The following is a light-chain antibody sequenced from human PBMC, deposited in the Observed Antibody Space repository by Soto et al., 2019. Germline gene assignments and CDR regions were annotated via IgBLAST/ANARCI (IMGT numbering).Light chain of an antibody. CDR3: CSWTHSHTYV. CDR1: SSDVGSYNR. J-gene: IGLJ1*01. CDR2: EVN. V-gene: IGLV2-14*01. Sequence: QSVLTQPASVSGSPGQSITISCTGTSSDVGSYNRVSWYQQHPDEAPKIMIYEVNNRPSGVSTRFSGSKSGNTASLTISGLQAEDEADYYCCSWTHSHTYVFGTGTKVTVL.